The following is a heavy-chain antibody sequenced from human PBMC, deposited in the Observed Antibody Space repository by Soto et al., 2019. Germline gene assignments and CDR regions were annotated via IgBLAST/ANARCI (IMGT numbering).Heavy chain of an antibody. D-gene: IGHD6-25*01. CDR3: ARRGSGSYYDY. CDR1: GFTFSSYA. J-gene: IGHJ4*02. CDR2: ISGSGGST. Sequence: EVQLLESGGGLVQPGGSLRLSCAASGFTFSSYAMNWVRQAPGKGLEWVSVISGSGGSTYYVDSVKGRFTISRDNSKNTLYLQMNSLRAEDTAVYYCARRGSGSYYDYWGQGTLVTVSS. V-gene: IGHV3-23*01.